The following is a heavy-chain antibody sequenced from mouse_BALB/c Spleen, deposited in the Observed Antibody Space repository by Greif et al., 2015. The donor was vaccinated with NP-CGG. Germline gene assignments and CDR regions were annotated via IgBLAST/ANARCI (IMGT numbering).Heavy chain of an antibody. CDR2: IRNKANDYTT. D-gene: IGHD2-4*01. CDR1: GFTFTDYY. Sequence: EVHLVESGGGLVQTGGSLRPSCATSGFTFTDYYMSWVRQPPGKALEWLGFIRNKANDYTTEYSASVKGRFTISRDNSQSILYLQMNTLRAEDSATYYCARPYFDYEDYYAMDYWGQGTSVTVSS. V-gene: IGHV7-3*02. CDR3: ARPYFDYEDYYAMDY. J-gene: IGHJ4*01.